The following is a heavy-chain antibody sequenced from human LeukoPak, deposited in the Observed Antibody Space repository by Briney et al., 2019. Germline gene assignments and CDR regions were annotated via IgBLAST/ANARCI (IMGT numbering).Heavy chain of an antibody. CDR1: GFTFSSYS. J-gene: IGHJ4*02. CDR2: ISGNSVYI. Sequence: PGESLRLSCAASGFTFSSYSINWVRQAPGKGLEWVSSISGNSVYIYYADSVKGRFTISRDNAKNSLYLQMNSLRAEDTAVYYCAREAGSGRYGFDCWGQGTLVTVSS. D-gene: IGHD3-10*01. V-gene: IGHV3-21*01. CDR3: AREAGSGRYGFDC.